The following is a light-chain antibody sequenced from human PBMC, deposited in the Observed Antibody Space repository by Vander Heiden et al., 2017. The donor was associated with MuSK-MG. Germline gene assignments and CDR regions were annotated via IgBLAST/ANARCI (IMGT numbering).Light chain of an antibody. Sequence: DIVMTQSPLSLPVTPGEPASISCRSSQSLLHSNGYNYLDWYLRKPGQSPQLLICLGSSQASGVPDRFSGSGSGTDFTLKISRVEAEDVGVYYCMQALQTPITFGQGTRLEIK. CDR2: LGS. CDR3: MQALQTPIT. V-gene: IGKV2-28*01. CDR1: QSLLHSNGYNY. J-gene: IGKJ5*01.